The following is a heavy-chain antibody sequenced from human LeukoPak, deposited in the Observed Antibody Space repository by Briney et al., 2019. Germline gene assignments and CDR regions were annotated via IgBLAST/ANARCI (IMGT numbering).Heavy chain of an antibody. Sequence: GGSLRLSCAASGFTFSDYNMNWVRQAPGKGLEWVSCITDSGNTIHYADSVKGRFTISRDNAKNSLYLQMNSLRAEDTAVYYCARSIGLTGGGVDVWGQGTTVTVSS. CDR2: ITDSGNTI. CDR3: ARSIGLTGGGVDV. V-gene: IGHV3-11*01. D-gene: IGHD3-9*01. CDR1: GFTFSDYN. J-gene: IGHJ6*02.